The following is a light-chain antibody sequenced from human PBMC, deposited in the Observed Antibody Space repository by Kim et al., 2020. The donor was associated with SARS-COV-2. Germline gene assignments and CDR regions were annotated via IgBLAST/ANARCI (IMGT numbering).Light chain of an antibody. CDR1: HDVDSS. Sequence: GESASRACRASHDVDSSLAWDRQTPGQAPRLRICEAAVRAAGIRDRFSGSGSGTDFTLTIGSLAPEDFAVYYCQGRGSGRPALTCGGGTKVDIK. V-gene: IGKV3D-11*01. CDR3: QGRGSGRPALT. J-gene: IGKJ4*02. CDR2: EAA.